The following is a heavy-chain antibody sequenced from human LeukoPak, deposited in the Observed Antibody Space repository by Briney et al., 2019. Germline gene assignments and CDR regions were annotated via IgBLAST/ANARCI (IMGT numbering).Heavy chain of an antibody. CDR2: IFPVLDTA. CDR1: GGSFSSYA. D-gene: IGHD3-22*01. J-gene: IGHJ4*02. V-gene: IGHV1-69*04. CDR3: ASREYDRSSYYLYYHDY. Sequence: SVTVSCKASGGSFSSYAFSWVRQVPGQGLEWMGRIFPVLDTANYAQTFQGRVTITADKSTSTAYIEVSSLRSEDTAVYYCASREYDRSSYYLYYHDYWGQGTLVTVSS.